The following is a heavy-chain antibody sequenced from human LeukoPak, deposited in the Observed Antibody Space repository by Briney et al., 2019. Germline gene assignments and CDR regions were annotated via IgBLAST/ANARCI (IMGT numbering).Heavy chain of an antibody. CDR3: AKLLNYYDSSGYPDY. J-gene: IGHJ4*02. CDR1: GFTFSSYG. V-gene: IGHV3-30*18. CDR2: ISYDGSNK. D-gene: IGHD3-22*01. Sequence: GRSLRLSCAASGFTFSSYGMHWVRQAPGKGLEWVAVISYDGSNKYYADSVRGRFTISRDNSKNTLYLQMNSLRAEDTAVYYCAKLLNYYDSSGYPDYWGQGTLVTVSS.